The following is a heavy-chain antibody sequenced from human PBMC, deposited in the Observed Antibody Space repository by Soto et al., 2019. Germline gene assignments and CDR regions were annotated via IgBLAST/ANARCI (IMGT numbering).Heavy chain of an antibody. CDR3: ARVDAPGNYDFWSGYHDYYYYGMEV. CDR1: GFTFSSYS. V-gene: IGHV3-21*01. CDR2: TSSSSSYI. J-gene: IGHJ6*04. Sequence: GWSLRLSCAASGFTFSSYSMNWVRQAPGKGLEWVSSTSSSSSYIYYADSVKGRFTISRDNAKNSLYLQMNSLRAEDTAVYYCARVDAPGNYDFWSGYHDYYYYGMEVWGEGTTVTVSS. D-gene: IGHD3-3*01.